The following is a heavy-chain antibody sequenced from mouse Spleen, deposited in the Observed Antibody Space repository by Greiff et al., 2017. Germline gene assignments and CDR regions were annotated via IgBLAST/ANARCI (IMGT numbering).Heavy chain of an antibody. V-gene: IGHV3-6*02. CDR1: GYSITSGYY. CDR3: ARGGYGNDYYAMDY. CDR2: ISYDGSN. J-gene: IGHJ4*01. Sequence: EVQRVESGPGLVKPSQSLSLTCSVTGYSITSGYYWNWIRQFPGNKLEWMGYISYDGSNNYNPSLKNRISITRDTSKNQFFLKLNSVTTEDTATYYCARGGYGNDYYAMDYWGQGTSVTVSS. D-gene: IGHD2-10*02.